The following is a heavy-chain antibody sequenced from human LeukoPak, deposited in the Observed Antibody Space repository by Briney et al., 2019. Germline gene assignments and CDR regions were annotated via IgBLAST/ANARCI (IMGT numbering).Heavy chain of an antibody. Sequence: PSETLSLTCTVSGGSISSSSYYWGWIRQPPGKGLEWIGSIYYSGSTYYNPSLKSRVTISVDTSKNQFSLKLSSVTAAGTAVYYCARRRGYCSGGSCYSDYYYYYGMDVWGQGTTVTVSS. V-gene: IGHV4-39*01. CDR2: IYYSGST. D-gene: IGHD2-15*01. CDR1: GGSISSSSYY. J-gene: IGHJ6*02. CDR3: ARRRGYCSGGSCYSDYYYYYGMDV.